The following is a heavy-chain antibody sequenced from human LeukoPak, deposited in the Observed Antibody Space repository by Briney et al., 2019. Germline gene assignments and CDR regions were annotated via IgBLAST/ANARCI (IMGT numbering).Heavy chain of an antibody. CDR3: ARFGNDDVWGRS. CDR1: GGSFSGYY. J-gene: IGHJ5*02. D-gene: IGHD3-16*01. Sequence: SETLSLTCAVYGGSFSGYYWSWIRQPPGKGLEWIGEINHSGSTNYNPSLKRRVTISVDTSKNQFSLKLSSVTAADTAVYYCARFGNDDVWGRSWGQGTLVTVSS. CDR2: INHSGST. V-gene: IGHV4-34*01.